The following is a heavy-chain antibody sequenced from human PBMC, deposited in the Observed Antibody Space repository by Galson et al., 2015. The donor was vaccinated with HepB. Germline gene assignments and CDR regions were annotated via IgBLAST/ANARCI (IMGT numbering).Heavy chain of an antibody. V-gene: IGHV3-30*03. CDR2: ISSDGSKR. J-gene: IGHJ6*02. D-gene: IGHD2-2*03. CDR3: ARGLSIGYCSGTSCYAGYGMGV. Sequence: APGKGVEGVTVISSDGSKRYYADSERGRVTISRDNSKNTLNLQMNSLRVEDTAVYYCARGLSIGYCSGTSCYAGYGMGVWGQGTSVTVSS.